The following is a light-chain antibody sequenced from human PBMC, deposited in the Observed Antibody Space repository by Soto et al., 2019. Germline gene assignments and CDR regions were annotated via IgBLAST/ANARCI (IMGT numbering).Light chain of an antibody. Sequence: DIQMTQSPSSLSASVGDRVTITCRASQSISSYLNWYQQKPGKAPKLLIYAASSLQSGVPSRLSGSGSGTDFTLTISSLQPEDFATYYCQQRYSTSITFGQGTRLEIK. CDR3: QQRYSTSIT. CDR1: QSISSY. CDR2: AAS. V-gene: IGKV1-39*01. J-gene: IGKJ5*01.